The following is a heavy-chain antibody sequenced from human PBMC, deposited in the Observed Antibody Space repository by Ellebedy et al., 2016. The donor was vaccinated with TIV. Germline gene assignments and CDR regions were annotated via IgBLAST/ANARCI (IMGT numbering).Heavy chain of an antibody. V-gene: IGHV1-3*01. CDR1: GYTFTKYA. J-gene: IGHJ4*02. Sequence: ASVKVSCKASGYTFTKYAMHWVRQAPGQRLEWMGWISAYNTYTSYAQKFQGRVTMTTDTSTSTAYMELSSLRSEDTAGYYCVREEAAMTRFDYWGQGTLVTVSS. CDR3: VREEAAMTRFDY. CDR2: ISAYNTYT. D-gene: IGHD5-18*01.